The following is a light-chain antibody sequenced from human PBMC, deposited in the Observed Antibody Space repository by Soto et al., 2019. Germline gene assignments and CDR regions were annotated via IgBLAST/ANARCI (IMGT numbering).Light chain of an antibody. CDR1: QSVSSY. J-gene: IGKJ4*01. Sequence: EIVMTQSPATLSVSPGERATLPCRASQSVSSYLAWYQQKPGQAPRLLIYDASNRATGIPARFSGSGSGTDFTLTISSLEPEDFAVYYCQQRSNWPLTFGGGTKVDI. CDR2: DAS. V-gene: IGKV3-11*01. CDR3: QQRSNWPLT.